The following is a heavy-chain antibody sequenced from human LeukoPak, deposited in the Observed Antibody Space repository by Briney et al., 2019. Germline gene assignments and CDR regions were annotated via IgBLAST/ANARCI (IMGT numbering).Heavy chain of an antibody. CDR3: ARGTNGRDY. D-gene: IGHD2-8*01. J-gene: IGHJ4*02. V-gene: IGHV1-69*04. CDR2: IIPILGIA. CDR1: GGTFSSYA. Sequence: GAPVKVSCKASGGTFSSYAISWVRQAPGQGLEWMGRIIPILGIANYAQKFQGRVTITADKSTSTAYMELSSLRSEDTAVYYCARGTNGRDYWGQGTLVTVSS.